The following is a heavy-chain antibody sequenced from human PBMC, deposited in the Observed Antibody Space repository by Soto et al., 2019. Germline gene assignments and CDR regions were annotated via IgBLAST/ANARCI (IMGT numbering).Heavy chain of an antibody. J-gene: IGHJ4*02. CDR2: ISYDGRNK. D-gene: IGHD1-1*01. Sequence: QVQLQESGGGVVQPGRSLRLSCTASGFTFSSYGMHWVRQAPGKGLEWVAVISYDGRNKFYADSVKGRFTISRDNSKNTLDLQMNSLRGEDSALYYCAKDRHDWNRIGCFDYWGQGTLVTVSA. CDR3: AKDRHDWNRIGCFDY. V-gene: IGHV3-30*18. CDR1: GFTFSSYG.